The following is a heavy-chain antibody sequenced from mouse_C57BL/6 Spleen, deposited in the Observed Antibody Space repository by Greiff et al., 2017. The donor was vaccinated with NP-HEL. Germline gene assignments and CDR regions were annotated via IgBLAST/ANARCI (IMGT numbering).Heavy chain of an antibody. V-gene: IGHV1-69*01. Sequence: QVQLQQPGAELVMPGASVKLSCKASGYTFTSYWMHWVKQRPGQGLEWIGEIDPSDSYTNYNQKFKGKSTLTVDKSSSTAYMQLSSLTSEDSAVYYCARSNYGSPLDYWGQGTTLTVSS. J-gene: IGHJ2*01. CDR2: IDPSDSYT. CDR3: ARSNYGSPLDY. D-gene: IGHD1-1*01. CDR1: GYTFTSYW.